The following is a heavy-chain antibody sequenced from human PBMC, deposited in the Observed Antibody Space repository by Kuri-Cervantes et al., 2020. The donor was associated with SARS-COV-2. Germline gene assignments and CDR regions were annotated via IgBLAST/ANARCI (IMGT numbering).Heavy chain of an antibody. V-gene: IGHV4-34*01. Sequence: SETLSLTCAVYGWPFSGYYWSWIRQPPGKGLEWSGEINHSGSTNYNPSLKSRVTISVDTSKNQFSLKLSSVTAADTAVYYCARRYGGHFHAVAAPGPYYFDYWGQGTLVTVSS. CDR1: GWPFSGYY. J-gene: IGHJ4*02. D-gene: IGHD6-19*01. CDR2: INHSGST. CDR3: ARRYGGHFHAVAAPGPYYFDY.